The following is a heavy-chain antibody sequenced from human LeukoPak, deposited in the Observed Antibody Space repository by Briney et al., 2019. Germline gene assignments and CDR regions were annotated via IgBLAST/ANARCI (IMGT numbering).Heavy chain of an antibody. V-gene: IGHV1-8*01. J-gene: IGHJ6*03. CDR2: INPNSANT. CDR1: GYTFTSYD. D-gene: IGHD3-16*01. CDR3: ARAPIWGGMVTYYYMDV. Sequence: ASVNVSYKASGYTFTSYDIHWVPQATGQGLEWMGWINPNSANTGYAQKFQGKVTMTRNTSISTAYMELRSLRSEDTAVYYWARAPIWGGMVTYYYMDVWGKGTTVTIS.